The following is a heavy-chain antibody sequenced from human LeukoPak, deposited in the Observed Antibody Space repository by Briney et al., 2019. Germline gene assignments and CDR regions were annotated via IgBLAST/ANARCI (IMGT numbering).Heavy chain of an antibody. CDR2: IYYSGSA. Sequence: SETLSLTCTVSGGSISSYYWSWIRQPPGKGLEWIGYIYYSGSANYNPSLKSRVTISVDTSKNQFSLKLSSVTAADTAVYYCARDLSEAGAEPAFDYWGPGNPGHRLL. D-gene: IGHD6-19*01. CDR1: GGSISSYY. CDR3: ARDLSEAGAEPAFDY. J-gene: IGHJ4*02. V-gene: IGHV4-59*01.